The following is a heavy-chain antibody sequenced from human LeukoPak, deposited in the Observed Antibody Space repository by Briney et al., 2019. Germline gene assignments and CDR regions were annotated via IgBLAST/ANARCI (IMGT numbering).Heavy chain of an antibody. Sequence: PGGSLRLSCAASGFTFSSYWMSWVRQAPGKGLEWVANIKQDGSEKYYVDSVKGRFTISRDNAKNSLYLQMNSLRAEDTAVYYCARDHSGSYYVGSFDYWGQGTLVTVPS. CDR1: GFTFSSYW. D-gene: IGHD1-26*01. CDR3: ARDHSGSYYVGSFDY. CDR2: IKQDGSEK. V-gene: IGHV3-7*01. J-gene: IGHJ4*02.